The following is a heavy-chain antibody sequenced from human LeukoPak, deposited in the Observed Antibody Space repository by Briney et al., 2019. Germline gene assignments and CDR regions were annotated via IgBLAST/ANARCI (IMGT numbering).Heavy chain of an antibody. J-gene: IGHJ6*02. D-gene: IGHD2-2*01. CDR1: GFTFSDYY. CDR2: ISSSGSTI. CDR3: ARGDCSSTSCPDTYYYYGMDV. Sequence: GGSLRLSCAASGFTFSDYYMSWIRQAPGKGLEGVSYISSSGSTIYYADSVKGRFTISRDNAKNSLYLQMNSLRAEDTAVYCCARGDCSSTSCPDTYYYYGMDVWGQGTTVTVSS. V-gene: IGHV3-11*01.